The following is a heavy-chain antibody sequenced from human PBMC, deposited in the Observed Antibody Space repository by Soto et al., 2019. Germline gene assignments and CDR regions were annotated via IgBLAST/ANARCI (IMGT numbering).Heavy chain of an antibody. J-gene: IGHJ4*02. CDR3: ASEGRSGSCWYGSRLYYFDY. D-gene: IGHD6-13*01. Sequence: EVQLVESGGGLVQPGGSLRLSCAASGFTFSSYSMNWVRQAPGKGLEWVSYISSSSSTIYYADSVKGRFTISRDNAKNSLYLQMTSLRDEDTAVYYCASEGRSGSCWYGSRLYYFDYWGQGTLVTVAS. CDR1: GFTFSSYS. CDR2: ISSSSSTI. V-gene: IGHV3-48*02.